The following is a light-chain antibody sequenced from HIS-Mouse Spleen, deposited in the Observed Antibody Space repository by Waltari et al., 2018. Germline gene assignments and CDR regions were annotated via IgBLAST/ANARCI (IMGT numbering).Light chain of an antibody. CDR1: NMGSKS. CDR3: QVWDSSSDHVV. Sequence: SYVLTQPPSVSVAPGKTARITCGGNNMGSKSVHWYQQKPGQAPVLGVYDDSDRPAGLPERFSGSDSGNTATLTIGGVEAGDAADYYCQVWDSSSDHVVFGGGTKLTVL. CDR2: DDS. J-gene: IGLJ2*01. V-gene: IGLV3-21*03.